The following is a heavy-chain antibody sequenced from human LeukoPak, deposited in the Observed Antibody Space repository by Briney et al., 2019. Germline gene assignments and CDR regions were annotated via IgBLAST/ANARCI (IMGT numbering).Heavy chain of an antibody. Sequence: PSETLSLTCTVSGGSISSSSYYWGWIRQPPGKGLEWIGYIYHSGRTYNNPSLKSRETISVDTSKNLFSLKLNSVTAADTAVYYCARYDINGYRAFDIWGQGTMVTVSS. D-gene: IGHD3-22*01. CDR2: IYHSGRT. CDR3: ARYDINGYRAFDI. V-gene: IGHV4-30-4*08. CDR1: GGSISSSSYY. J-gene: IGHJ3*02.